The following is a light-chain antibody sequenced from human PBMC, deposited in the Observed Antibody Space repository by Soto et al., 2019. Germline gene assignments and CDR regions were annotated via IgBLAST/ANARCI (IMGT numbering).Light chain of an antibody. CDR1: DSDIGSYNY. J-gene: IGLJ7*01. V-gene: IGLV2-14*03. Sequence: QPVLAQPASVSGSPGQSITISCTGTDSDIGSYNYVSWYQQPPGKAPKLIIYEVTNRPSGVSDRFSGSKSANTASLTISGLQADDEADYYCSSYTSGSMLFGGGTQLTVL. CDR2: EVT. CDR3: SSYTSGSML.